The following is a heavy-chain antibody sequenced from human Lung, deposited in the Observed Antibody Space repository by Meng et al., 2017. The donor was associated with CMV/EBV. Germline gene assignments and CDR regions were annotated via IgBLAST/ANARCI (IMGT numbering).Heavy chain of an antibody. CDR1: GFTFSGYW. CDR3: ARERFSSSWYEGRDFDY. Sequence: SCAASGFTFSGYWMSWVRQAPGKGLEWVANIKQDGSEKYYVDSVKGRFTISRDNAKSSLYLQMNSLRAEDTAVYYCARERFSSSWYEGRDFDYWGQGTLVTVSS. CDR2: IKQDGSEK. V-gene: IGHV3-7*01. J-gene: IGHJ4*02. D-gene: IGHD6-13*01.